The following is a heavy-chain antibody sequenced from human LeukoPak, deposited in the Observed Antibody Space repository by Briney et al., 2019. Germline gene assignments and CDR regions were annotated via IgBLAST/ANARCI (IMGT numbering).Heavy chain of an antibody. Sequence: GGSLRLSCATSGFTFGSYAMTWVRQAPGKGLEWVSGITGIDSSTYYADSVRGRFTISRDNSKNTLYLQMNSLRGEDTATYYCAKDAVRGSGRINWFDSWGQGTLVTVSS. D-gene: IGHD3-10*01. CDR1: GFTFGSYA. CDR2: ITGIDSST. CDR3: AKDAVRGSGRINWFDS. J-gene: IGHJ5*01. V-gene: IGHV3-23*01.